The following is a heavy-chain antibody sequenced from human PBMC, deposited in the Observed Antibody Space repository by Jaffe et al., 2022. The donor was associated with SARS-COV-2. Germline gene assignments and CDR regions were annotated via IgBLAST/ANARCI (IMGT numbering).Heavy chain of an antibody. D-gene: IGHD5-18*01. Sequence: QVQLVESGGGVVQPGRSLRLSCAASGFTFGSFGMHWVRQAPGKGLEWVAVIWSDGSNKNSADSVKDRFTISRDNSKNTLYLQINSLRVEDTALYYCAREGYNDGWPLDNWGQGTLVTVSS. CDR2: IWSDGSNK. J-gene: IGHJ4*02. CDR3: AREGYNDGWPLDN. V-gene: IGHV3-33*01. CDR1: GFTFGSFG.